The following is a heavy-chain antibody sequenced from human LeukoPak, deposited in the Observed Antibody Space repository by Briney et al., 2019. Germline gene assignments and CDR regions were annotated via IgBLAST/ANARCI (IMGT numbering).Heavy chain of an antibody. CDR3: AKGSSTSRPYYSDY. CDR2: ITDSGGDT. Sequence: GGSLRLSCAASGFTFSSYAMSWVRQAPGKGLEWFSAITDSGGDTYYADSVKGRFTISRDNSNNALYLQMNSLKADDTAVYYCAKGSSTSRPYYSDYWGQGTLITVSS. J-gene: IGHJ4*02. D-gene: IGHD6-6*01. CDR1: GFTFSSYA. V-gene: IGHV3-23*01.